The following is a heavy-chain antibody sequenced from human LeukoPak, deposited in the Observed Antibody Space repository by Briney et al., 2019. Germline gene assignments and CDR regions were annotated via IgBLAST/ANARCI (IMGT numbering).Heavy chain of an antibody. CDR3: AKDLSYDFWSGSLFGDYYMDV. CDR1: GFTFSSYA. V-gene: IGHV3-23*01. J-gene: IGHJ6*03. Sequence: GGSLRLSCAASGFTFSSYAMSWVRQAPGKGLEWVSAISGSGGSTYYADSVKGRFTISRDNSKNTLYLQMNSLRAEDTAVYYCAKDLSYDFWSGSLFGDYYMDVWGKGTTVTVSS. D-gene: IGHD3-3*01. CDR2: ISGSGGST.